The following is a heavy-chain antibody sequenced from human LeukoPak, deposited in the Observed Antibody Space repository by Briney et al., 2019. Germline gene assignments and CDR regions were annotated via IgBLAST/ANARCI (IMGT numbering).Heavy chain of an antibody. CDR1: GFSLSTSGMC. Sequence: SGPTLVNPTQTLTLTCTFSGFSLSTSGMCVSWIRQPPGKALEWLARIDWDDDKYYSTSLKTRLTISKDTSKNQVVLTMTNMDPVDTATYYCARGSGNYYVFDYWGQGTLVTVSS. CDR2: IDWDDDK. V-gene: IGHV2-70*11. CDR3: ARGSGNYYVFDY. D-gene: IGHD1-7*01. J-gene: IGHJ4*02.